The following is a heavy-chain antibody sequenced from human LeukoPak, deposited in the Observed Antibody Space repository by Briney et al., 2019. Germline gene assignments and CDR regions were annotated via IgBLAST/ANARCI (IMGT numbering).Heavy chain of an antibody. CDR2: IKQDGSVK. CDR3: ARGPYDSSGYFSN. CDR1: GFTFSSSW. Sequence: GGSLRLSCAASGFTFSSSWMSWVRQAPGKGLEWVANIKQDGSVKYYVDSVKGRFTISRDNAKNSLYLQMNSLRAEDTAVYYCARGPYDSSGYFSNWGQGTLVTVSS. V-gene: IGHV3-7*04. D-gene: IGHD3-22*01. J-gene: IGHJ4*02.